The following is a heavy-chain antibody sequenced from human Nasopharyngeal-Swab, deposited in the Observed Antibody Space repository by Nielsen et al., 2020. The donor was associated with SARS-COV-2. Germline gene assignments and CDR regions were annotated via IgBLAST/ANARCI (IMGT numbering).Heavy chain of an antibody. D-gene: IGHD3-10*01. V-gene: IGHV4-34*01. CDR2: INHSGST. Sequence: SETLSLTCAVYGGSFSGYCWSWIRQPPGKGLEWIGEINHSGSTNYNPSLKSRVTISVDTSKNQFSLKLSSVTAADTAVYYCARGQGYYYGSGSHWFDPWGQGTLVTVSS. J-gene: IGHJ5*02. CDR1: GGSFSGYC. CDR3: ARGQGYYYGSGSHWFDP.